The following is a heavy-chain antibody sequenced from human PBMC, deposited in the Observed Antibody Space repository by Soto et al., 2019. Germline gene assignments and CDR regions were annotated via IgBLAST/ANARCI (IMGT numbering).Heavy chain of an antibody. CDR2: IDWDDDK. D-gene: IGHD6-19*01. Sequence: TLSLTCAVYGGSFSGYYWSWIRQPPGKALEWLARIDWDDDKYYSTSLKTRLTISKDTSKNQVVLTMTNMDPVDTATYYCARISREVEWLPDYWGQGTLVTVSP. CDR3: ARISREVEWLPDY. J-gene: IGHJ4*02. V-gene: IGHV2-70*11. CDR1: GGSFSGYY.